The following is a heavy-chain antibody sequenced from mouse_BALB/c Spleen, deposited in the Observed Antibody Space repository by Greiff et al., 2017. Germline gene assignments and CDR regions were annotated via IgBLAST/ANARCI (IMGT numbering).Heavy chain of an antibody. J-gene: IGHJ3*01. Sequence: QVQLQQSGAELVRPGVSVKISCKGSGYTFTDYAMHWVKQSHAKSLEWIGVISTYYGDASYNQKFKGKATMTVDKSSSTAYMELSRLTSEDSAVYFCARHEDDYGGFAYWGQGTLITVSA. V-gene: IGHV1S137*01. D-gene: IGHD2-4*01. CDR1: GYTFTDYA. CDR3: ARHEDDYGGFAY. CDR2: ISTYYGDA.